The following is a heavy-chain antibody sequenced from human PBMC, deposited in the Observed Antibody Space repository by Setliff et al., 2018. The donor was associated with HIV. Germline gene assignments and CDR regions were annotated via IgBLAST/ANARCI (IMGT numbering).Heavy chain of an antibody. J-gene: IGHJ4*02. V-gene: IGHV4-34*01. Sequence: SETLSLTCAVYGGSFSGYYWSWIRQPPGKGLEWIGEINHSGSTNYNPSLKSRVTISVGTSKNQFSLKLSSVTAADTAVYYCARDYSSGHDYWGQGTLVTVSS. CDR1: GGSFSGYY. CDR3: ARDYSSGHDY. CDR2: INHSGST. D-gene: IGHD3-22*01.